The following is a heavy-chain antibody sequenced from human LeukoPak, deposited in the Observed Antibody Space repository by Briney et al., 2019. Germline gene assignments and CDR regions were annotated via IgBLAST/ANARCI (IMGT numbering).Heavy chain of an antibody. CDR1: GGSISSSSYY. CDR2: IYYSGST. J-gene: IGHJ4*02. CDR3: AGGYSSSSS. D-gene: IGHD6-13*01. Sequence: PSETLSLTCTVSGGSISSSSYYWSWIRQPPGKGLEWIGYIYYSGSTNYNPSLKSRVTISVDTSKNQFSLKLSSVTAADTAVYYCAGGYSSSSSWGQGTLVTVSS. V-gene: IGHV4-61*01.